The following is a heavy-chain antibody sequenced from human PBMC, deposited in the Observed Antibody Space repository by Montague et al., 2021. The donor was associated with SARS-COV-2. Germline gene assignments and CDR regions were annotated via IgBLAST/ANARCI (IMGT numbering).Heavy chain of an antibody. CDR2: TYYSGST. D-gene: IGHD2-21*01. CDR3: ARQGGDIVVVIAIRGPYYFDY. CDR1: GGSISSSNYY. V-gene: IGHV4-39*01. J-gene: IGHJ4*02. Sequence: SETLSLTCTVSGGSISSSNYYWGWIRQPPGKGLEWIRTTYYSGSTYYNPSLKSRVTISVDTSMNQFSLKLSSVTAADTAVYYCARQGGDIVVVIAIRGPYYFDYWGQGTLVTVSS.